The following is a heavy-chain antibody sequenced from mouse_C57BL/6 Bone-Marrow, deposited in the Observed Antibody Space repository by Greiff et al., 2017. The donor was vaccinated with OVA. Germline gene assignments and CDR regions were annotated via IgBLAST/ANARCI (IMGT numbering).Heavy chain of an antibody. V-gene: IGHV10-1*01. CDR3: VRHGSSYDYAMDY. Sequence: EVKVEESGGGLVQPKGSLKLSCAASGFSFNTYAMNWVRQAPGKGLEWVARIRSKSNNYATYYADSVKDRFTISRDDSESMLYLQMNNLKTEDTAMYYCVRHGSSYDYAMDYWGQGTSVTVSS. CDR2: IRSKSNNYAT. CDR1: GFSFNTYA. D-gene: IGHD1-1*01. J-gene: IGHJ4*01.